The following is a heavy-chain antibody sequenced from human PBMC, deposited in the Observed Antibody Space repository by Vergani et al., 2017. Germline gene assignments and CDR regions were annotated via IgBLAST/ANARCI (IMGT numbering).Heavy chain of an antibody. Sequence: QVHLQESGPGLVKPSETLSLSCTVSGGSISTGGYYWTWIRQRPGKALEWIGFVYDSGNTYYNPSLEGRVSISVDTSKNQFSLKLNFVTAADTAVYYCARRSYMPAPPTYYSFDFWGRGTLVTVSS. D-gene: IGHD2-2*01. CDR3: ARRSYMPAPPTYYSFDF. J-gene: IGHJ4*02. V-gene: IGHV4-31*03. CDR1: GGSISTGGYY. CDR2: VYDSGNT.